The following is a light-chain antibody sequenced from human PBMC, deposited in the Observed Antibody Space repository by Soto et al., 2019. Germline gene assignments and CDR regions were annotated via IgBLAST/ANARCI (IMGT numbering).Light chain of an antibody. Sequence: IIMTQSPATLSVSPGERATFSCMASQRIGGNLAWYQQKPGQAPRLLIYGASTRATGIPTRFRGSGSGTEFTLTISSLQSEDFAVYYCQQYNDWPGTFGQGTKVDIK. J-gene: IGKJ1*01. CDR3: QQYNDWPGT. CDR1: QRIGGN. CDR2: GAS. V-gene: IGKV3-15*01.